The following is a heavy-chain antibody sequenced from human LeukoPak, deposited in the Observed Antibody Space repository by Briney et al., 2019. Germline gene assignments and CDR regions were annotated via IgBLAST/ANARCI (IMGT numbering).Heavy chain of an antibody. CDR1: GFTFSNYE. V-gene: IGHV3-48*03. J-gene: IGHJ4*02. Sequence: GSLRLSCAASGFTFSNYEMNWVRQAPGKGLEWVSYISSSGSTIYYAESVKGRFTISRDNAKNSLYLQMNSLRVEDTAVYYCARNPRYYYGSGTSGAEGYWGQGTLVTVSS. CDR3: ARNPRYYYGSGTSGAEGY. CDR2: ISSSGSTI. D-gene: IGHD3-10*01.